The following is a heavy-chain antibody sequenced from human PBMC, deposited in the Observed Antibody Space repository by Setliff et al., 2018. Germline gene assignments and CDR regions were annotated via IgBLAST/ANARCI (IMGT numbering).Heavy chain of an antibody. J-gene: IGHJ5*02. CDR2: SSHSGST. Sequence: SETLSLTCTISGGFTSSFYWSWIRQPPGKGLEWIGESSHSGSTSYSPSLKSRLTMSVDTSKNQFSLKLSSVTAADTAVYYCAKVITVFGVVIMENWFDPWGQGTLVTVSS. V-gene: IGHV4-34*01. CDR3: AKVITVFGVVIMENWFDP. CDR1: GGFTSSFY. D-gene: IGHD3-3*01.